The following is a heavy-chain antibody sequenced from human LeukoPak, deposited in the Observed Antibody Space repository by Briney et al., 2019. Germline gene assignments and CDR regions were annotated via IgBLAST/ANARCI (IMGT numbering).Heavy chain of an antibody. J-gene: IGHJ4*02. CDR1: GGSISSGDYY. Sequence: SETLSLTCTVSGGSISSGDYYWSWIRQPPGKGLEWIGYIYYSGSTYYNPSLKSRVTISVDTSKNQFSLKLSSVTAADTAVYYCAGAGYGRYSYGRYDYWGQGTLVTVSS. CDR2: IYYSGST. CDR3: AGAGYGRYSYGRYDY. D-gene: IGHD5-18*01. V-gene: IGHV4-30-4*08.